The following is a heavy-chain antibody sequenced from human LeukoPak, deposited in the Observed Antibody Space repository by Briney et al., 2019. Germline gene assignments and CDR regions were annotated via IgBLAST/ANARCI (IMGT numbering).Heavy chain of an antibody. V-gene: IGHV3-48*01. Sequence: PGGSLRLFCAVSGFTFSSYSMIGVRQAPGKGLEWVLYISSSSSTILYADSVKGGFPNSRDNAKNSLYLQMKSLRSEDTGVYYCAREEYQLLPDYYYMDVWGKGSTVSVSS. J-gene: IGHJ6*03. CDR2: ISSSSSTI. CDR3: AREEYQLLPDYYYMDV. CDR1: GFTFSSYS. D-gene: IGHD2-2*01.